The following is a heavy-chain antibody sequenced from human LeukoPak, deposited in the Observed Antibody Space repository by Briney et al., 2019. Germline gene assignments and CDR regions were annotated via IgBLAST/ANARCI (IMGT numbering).Heavy chain of an antibody. V-gene: IGHV4-59*01. CDR1: GGSIGSYY. D-gene: IGHD6-25*01. CDR2: IYYSGST. J-gene: IGHJ4*02. Sequence: PSETLSLSCTVSGGSIGSYYLNWIRQPPGKGLEWVGHIYYSGSTSYNPSLKSRVTISIDTSKNQFSLRLSSVTAADTAVYYCARDPGRRGSGLDWGQGTLVTVSS. CDR3: ARDPGRRGSGLD.